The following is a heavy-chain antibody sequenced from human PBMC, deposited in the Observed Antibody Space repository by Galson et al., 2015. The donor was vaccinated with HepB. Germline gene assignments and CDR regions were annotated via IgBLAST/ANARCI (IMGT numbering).Heavy chain of an antibody. CDR2: ITSSGTYT. D-gene: IGHD1-26*01. CDR1: GFTFSDYY. CDR3: ARQNASVPYSPNY. J-gene: IGHJ4*02. V-gene: IGHV3-11*06. Sequence: SLRLSCAASGFTFSDYYMSWIRQAPGKGLEWVSYITSSGTYTNYADSVKGQFTISRDNAKNSLYLQMNSVRAVDTTVYYCARQNASVPYSPNYWGQGALVTVSS.